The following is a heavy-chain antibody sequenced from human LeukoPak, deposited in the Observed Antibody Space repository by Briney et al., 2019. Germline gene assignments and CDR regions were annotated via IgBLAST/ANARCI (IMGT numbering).Heavy chain of an antibody. CDR3: ASGGIYYGAAFDF. D-gene: IGHD1-26*01. CDR1: GFTFDDYG. Sequence: PGGSLRLSCAASGFTFDDYGMNWVRQAPGKGLEWVSGINWNGGSTGYADSVKGRFAISRDNAKNSLYLQMNSLRAEDTALYYCASGGIYYGAAFDFWGQGSLVTVSA. CDR2: INWNGGST. J-gene: IGHJ4*02. V-gene: IGHV3-20*04.